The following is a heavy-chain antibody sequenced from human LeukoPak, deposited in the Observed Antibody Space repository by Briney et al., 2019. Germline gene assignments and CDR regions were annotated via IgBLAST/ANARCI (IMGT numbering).Heavy chain of an antibody. V-gene: IGHV3-7*01. CDR3: ARDPYSGTYGDTYYYYMDV. D-gene: IGHD1-26*01. Sequence: GGSLRLSCAGSGFNFRDHWMSWVRQAPGKGLEWVASIQQDGSEKYYVDSVEGRFTISRDNAKNLLYLQMNSLRAEDTAVYYCARDPYSGTYGDTYYYYMDVWGKGTTVTISS. J-gene: IGHJ6*03. CDR1: GFNFRDHW. CDR2: IQQDGSEK.